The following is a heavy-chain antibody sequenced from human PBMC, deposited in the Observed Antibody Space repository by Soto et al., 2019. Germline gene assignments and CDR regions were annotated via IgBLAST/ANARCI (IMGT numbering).Heavy chain of an antibody. Sequence: GGSLRLSCAASGFIVSSHYMSWVRPAPGKGLEWVSVIYSDGSTHYTDSVKDRFIISRDISKNTLYLQMNSLRAEDTAVYYCARARYDSSGYYFDYWGQGALVTVSS. CDR2: IYSDGST. CDR1: GFIVSSHY. CDR3: ARARYDSSGYYFDY. J-gene: IGHJ4*02. V-gene: IGHV3-53*01. D-gene: IGHD3-22*01.